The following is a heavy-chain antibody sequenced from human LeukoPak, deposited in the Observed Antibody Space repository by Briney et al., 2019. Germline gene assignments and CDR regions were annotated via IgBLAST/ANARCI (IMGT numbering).Heavy chain of an antibody. Sequence: SETLSLTCSVSGDSMSSSSYYWGWIRQPPGKGLEWIGSIYYSGSTYYNPSLKSRVTISVDTSKNQFSLKLSSVTAADTAVYYCARIFQGAMVKHWGQGTLVTVSS. J-gene: IGHJ4*02. CDR1: GDSMSSSSYY. CDR3: ARIFQGAMVKH. V-gene: IGHV4-39*07. D-gene: IGHD5-18*01. CDR2: IYYSGST.